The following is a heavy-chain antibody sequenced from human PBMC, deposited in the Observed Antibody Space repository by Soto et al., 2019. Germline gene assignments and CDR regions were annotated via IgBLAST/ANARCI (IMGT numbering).Heavy chain of an antibody. J-gene: IGHJ4*02. CDR2: IYYSGST. D-gene: IGHD1-26*01. CDR1: GGSISSGDYY. CDR3: ASAKSIVGAYDY. Sequence: PSETLSLTCTVSGGSISSGDYYWSWIRQPPGKGLEWIGYIYYSGSTYYNPSLKSRVTISVDTSKNQFSLKLSSVTAADTAVYYCASAKSIVGAYDYWGQGTLVTSPQ. V-gene: IGHV4-30-4*01.